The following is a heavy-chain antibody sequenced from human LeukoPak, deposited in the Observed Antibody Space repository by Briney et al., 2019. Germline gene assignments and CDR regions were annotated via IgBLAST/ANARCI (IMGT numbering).Heavy chain of an antibody. CDR2: IYYSGST. J-gene: IGHJ4*02. Sequence: PSETLSLTCTVSGGSISSSSYYWGWIRQPPGKGLEWIGSIYYSGSTYYNPSLKSRVTISVDTSKNQFSLKLSSVTAADTAVYYCARGPRRVGSSSWYWRVLDYWGQGTLVTVSS. D-gene: IGHD6-13*01. CDR1: GGSISSSSYY. CDR3: ARGPRRVGSSSWYWRVLDY. V-gene: IGHV4-39*01.